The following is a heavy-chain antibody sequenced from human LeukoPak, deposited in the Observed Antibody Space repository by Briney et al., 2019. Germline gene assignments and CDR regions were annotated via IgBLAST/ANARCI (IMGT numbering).Heavy chain of an antibody. CDR1: GYTFTSYA. CDR2: INAGNGNT. CDR3: ARVRALGYVFGY. Sequence: ASVKVSCKASGYTFTSYAMHWVRQAPGQRLEWMGWINAGNGNTKYSQEFQGRVTITRDTSASTAYMELSSLRSEDMAVYYCARVRALGYVFGYWGQGTLVTVSS. V-gene: IGHV1-3*03. D-gene: IGHD5-12*01. J-gene: IGHJ4*02.